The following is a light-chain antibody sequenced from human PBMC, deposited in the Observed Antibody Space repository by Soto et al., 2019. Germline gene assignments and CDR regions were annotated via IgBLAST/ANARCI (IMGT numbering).Light chain of an antibody. J-gene: IGKJ5*01. CDR1: QIPLYSNGYNY. CDR3: MQALQTPPT. V-gene: IGKV2-28*01. CDR2: LGS. Sequence: IVMTQSPLSLPVTPGEPASISCMPIQIPLYSNGYNYLDWYLQKPGQSPQLLIYLGSNRASGVPGRFSGSGSGTDFTLKISRVEAEDVGVYYCMQALQTPPTLGQGTRLEI.